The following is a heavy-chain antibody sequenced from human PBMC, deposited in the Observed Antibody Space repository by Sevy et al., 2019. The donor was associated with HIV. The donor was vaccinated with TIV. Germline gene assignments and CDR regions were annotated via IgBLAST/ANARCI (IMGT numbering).Heavy chain of an antibody. CDR2: FDPEDGET. J-gene: IGHJ4*02. D-gene: IGHD3-22*01. V-gene: IGHV1-24*01. CDR1: GYTLTELS. Sequence: ASVKVSCKVSGYTLTELSMHWVRQAPGKGLEWMGGFDPEDGETIYAQKFQGRVTMTEDTSTDTAYMELSSLRSEDTAVYYCATMEYYYDSTTYLNGDYWGPGTLVTVSS. CDR3: ATMEYYYDSTTYLNGDY.